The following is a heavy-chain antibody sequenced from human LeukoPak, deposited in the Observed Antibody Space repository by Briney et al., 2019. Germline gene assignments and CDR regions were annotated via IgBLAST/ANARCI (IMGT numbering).Heavy chain of an antibody. V-gene: IGHV4-39*01. J-gene: IGHJ3*02. CDR3: ARHQPLRYFDWLLFWAAFDI. Sequence: PSETLSLTCSVSGGSISSSSYYWGWIRQPPGKGLEWIGNIYYSGSTYYNPSLKSRVTISVDTSKNQFSLKLSSVTAADTAVYYCARHQPLRYFDWLLFWAAFDIWGQGTMVTVSS. CDR1: GGSISSSSYY. D-gene: IGHD3-9*01. CDR2: IYYSGST.